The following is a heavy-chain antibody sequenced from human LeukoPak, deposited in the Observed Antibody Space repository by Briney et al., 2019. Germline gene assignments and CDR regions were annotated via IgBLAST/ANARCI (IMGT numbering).Heavy chain of an antibody. Sequence: SETLSLTCAVYGGSFSGYYWSWIRQPPGKWLEWIGEINHSGSTNYNPSLKSRVNISVDTSKNKFYLKLSPVTAADTAVYYCARGRQRWLQYWFDPWGQGTLVTVSS. CDR1: GGSFSGYY. CDR3: ARGRQRWLQYWFDP. D-gene: IGHD5-24*01. J-gene: IGHJ5*02. CDR2: INHSGST. V-gene: IGHV4-34*01.